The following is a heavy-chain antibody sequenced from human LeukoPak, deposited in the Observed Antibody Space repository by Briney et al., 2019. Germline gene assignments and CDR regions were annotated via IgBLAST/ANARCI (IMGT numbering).Heavy chain of an antibody. CDR2: VDPEDGET. CDR3: ATGLVVPAAIYPIPNY. V-gene: IGHV1-69-2*01. J-gene: IGHJ4*02. CDR1: GYTFTDYY. Sequence: ATVKISCKASGYTFTDYYMHWVQQAPGKGLVWMGRVDPEDGETIYAEKFQGRVTITADTSTDTAYMELSSLRSEDTAVYYCATGLVVPAAIYPIPNYWGQGTLVTVSS. D-gene: IGHD2-2*02.